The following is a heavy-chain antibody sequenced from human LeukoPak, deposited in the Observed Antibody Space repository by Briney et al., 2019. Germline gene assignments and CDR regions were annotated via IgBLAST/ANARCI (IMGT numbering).Heavy chain of an antibody. D-gene: IGHD1-26*01. CDR1: GFTFSSYG. J-gene: IGHJ4*02. CDR3: AKHSGSYQTAFDY. CDR2: ISYDGSNK. Sequence: QPGRSLRLSCAASGFTFSSYGMHWVRQAPGKGLEWVAVISYDGSNKYYADSVKGRFTISRGNSKNTLYLQMNSLRAEDTAVYYCAKHSGSYQTAFDYWGQGTLVTVSS. V-gene: IGHV3-30*18.